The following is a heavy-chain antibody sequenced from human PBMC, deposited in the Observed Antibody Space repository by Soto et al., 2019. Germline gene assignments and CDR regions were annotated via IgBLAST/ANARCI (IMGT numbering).Heavy chain of an antibody. J-gene: IGHJ3*02. CDR3: ASDHNGFNKAFDI. D-gene: IGHD5-12*01. CDR1: GGSITSGGYY. CDR2: VYSSGRT. V-gene: IGHV4-31*03. Sequence: QLQLQESGPGLVRPSQTLSLTCSVSGGSITSGGYYWGWIRQLPGKGLEWVAYVYSSGRTYYNPSLESRLSISLDTSKNQFSLILGSVTVADTAIYYCASDHNGFNKAFDILGQGAMVTVSS.